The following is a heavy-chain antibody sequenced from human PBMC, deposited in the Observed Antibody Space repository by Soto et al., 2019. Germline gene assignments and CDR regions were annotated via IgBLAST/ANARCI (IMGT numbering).Heavy chain of an antibody. J-gene: IGHJ4*02. CDR1: GYTFTSYY. CDR3: ARGDDYVWGSYRLIDY. D-gene: IGHD3-16*02. V-gene: IGHV1-46*03. CDR2: INPSGGST. Sequence: QVQLVQSGAEVKKPGASVKVSCKASGYTFTSYYMHWVRQAPGQGLEWMGIINPSGGSTSYAQKFKGRVTMTRDTSTSTVYMELSSLRSEDTAVYYCARGDDYVWGSYRLIDYWGQGTLVTVSS.